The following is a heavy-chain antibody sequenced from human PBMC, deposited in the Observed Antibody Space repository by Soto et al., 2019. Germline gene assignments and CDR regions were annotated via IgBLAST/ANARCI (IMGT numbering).Heavy chain of an antibody. J-gene: IGHJ4*02. CDR2: IHYTGNT. CDR1: GGSISTYY. V-gene: IGHV4-59*01. D-gene: IGHD2-21*02. Sequence: GGSISTYYWTWIRQPPGKGLEWIGYIHYTGNTNYNPSLKSRVTISVDTSKKQFSLKLSSVTAADTAVYYCARDVSYCGGDCYRIFDYWGQGTLVTV. CDR3: ARDVSYCGGDCYRIFDY.